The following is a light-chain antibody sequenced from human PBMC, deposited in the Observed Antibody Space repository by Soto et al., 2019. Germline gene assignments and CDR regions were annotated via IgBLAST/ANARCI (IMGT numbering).Light chain of an antibody. CDR3: QQCNDWPRT. CDR2: GAS. V-gene: IGKV3-15*01. CDR1: QSIGSN. Sequence: EIVMTQSPATLSVSPGERATLSCSASQSIGSNLAWYQQKPGQAPRLLIYGASTRATGIPARFSGSGSGTEFTLTISSLQSEDFALYYCQQCNDWPRTFGQGTKLEIK. J-gene: IGKJ2*01.